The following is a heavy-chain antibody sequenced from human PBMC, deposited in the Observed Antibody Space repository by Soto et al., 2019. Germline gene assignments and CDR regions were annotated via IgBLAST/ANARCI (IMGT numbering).Heavy chain of an antibody. D-gene: IGHD6-13*01. Sequence: EVQLLESGGGLVQPGGSLRLSCAASGFTFSNYAVTWVRQAPGKGLEWVSTISGSGGSTYYADSVKGRFTISRDNSKNTVYLQMNSMRAEDTAVYYCAKDQGSSWYEVDYWGQGTLVTDSS. V-gene: IGHV3-23*01. CDR2: ISGSGGST. CDR1: GFTFSNYA. J-gene: IGHJ4*02. CDR3: AKDQGSSWYEVDY.